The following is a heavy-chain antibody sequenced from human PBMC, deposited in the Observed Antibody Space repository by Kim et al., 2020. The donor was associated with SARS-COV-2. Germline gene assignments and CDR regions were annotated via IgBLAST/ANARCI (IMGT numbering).Heavy chain of an antibody. D-gene: IGHD3-16*02. Sequence: GGSLRLSCAASGFTFSSYAMSWVRQAPGKGLEWVSAISGSGGSTYYADSVKGRFTISRDNSKNTLYLQMNSLRAEDTAVYYCAKDDDYVWGSYRYLVYWGQGTLVTVSS. CDR2: ISGSGGST. J-gene: IGHJ4*02. CDR1: GFTFSSYA. CDR3: AKDDDYVWGSYRYLVY. V-gene: IGHV3-23*01.